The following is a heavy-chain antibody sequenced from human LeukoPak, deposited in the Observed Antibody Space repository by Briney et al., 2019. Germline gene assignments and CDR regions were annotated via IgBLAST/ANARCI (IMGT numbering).Heavy chain of an antibody. J-gene: IGHJ4*02. CDR2: IKQDGSEK. CDR1: GFIFNNNF. V-gene: IGHV3-7*03. Sequence: GGSLRLSCAASGFIFNNNFMSWVRQVPGKGLEWLANIKQDGSEKTYVDSVKGRFTIFRDNAKNLLYLQMNSLRAEDTAVYYCAKAPVPRVDYYFDYWGQGTLVTVSS. CDR3: AKAPVPRVDYYFDY. D-gene: IGHD3-3*01.